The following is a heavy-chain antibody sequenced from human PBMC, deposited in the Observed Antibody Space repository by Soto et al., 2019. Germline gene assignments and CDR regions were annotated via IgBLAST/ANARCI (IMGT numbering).Heavy chain of an antibody. CDR1: GFTFSSST. V-gene: IGHV3-23*01. D-gene: IGHD6-13*01. J-gene: IGHJ4*02. Sequence: EVQLLESGGGLVQPGGSLRLSCVASGFTFSSSTMSWVRQAPGKGLEWVSTISGSRGSTYYADSVKGRFTISRDNSKNTLYLQMNSLRAEDTAVYYCAKVLAAAGTDYWGQGTLVTVSS. CDR3: AKVLAAAGTDY. CDR2: ISGSRGST.